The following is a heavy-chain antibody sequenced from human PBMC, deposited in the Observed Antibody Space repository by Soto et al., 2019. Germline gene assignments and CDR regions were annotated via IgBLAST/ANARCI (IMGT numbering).Heavy chain of an antibody. J-gene: IGHJ5*02. V-gene: IGHV3-23*01. CDR3: AKARHYDFWSGYYLGKNWFDH. D-gene: IGHD3-3*01. CDR1: GFTFSSYA. Sequence: EVQLLESGGGLVQPGGSLRLSCAASGFTFSSYAMSWVRQAPGKGLEWVSAISGSGGSTYYADSVKGRFTISRDNSKNKLYKQMNSLRVEDTAVYYCAKARHYDFWSGYYLGKNWFDHWGQGTLVTVSS. CDR2: ISGSGGST.